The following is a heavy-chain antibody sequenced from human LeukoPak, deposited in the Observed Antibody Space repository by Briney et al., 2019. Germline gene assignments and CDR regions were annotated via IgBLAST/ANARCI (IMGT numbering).Heavy chain of an antibody. J-gene: IGHJ4*02. CDR3: ARGGTFVSDY. CDR1: GFTYSDYA. V-gene: IGHV3-7*01. D-gene: IGHD1-1*01. CDR2: INQDGSEK. Sequence: PGGSLRLSCAASGFTYSDYAMNWVRQAPGKGLEWVANINQDGSEKYYVDSMKGRFTVSRDNAKNSLYLQMDSLRAEDTAVYYCARGGTFVSDYWGQGTLVTVSS.